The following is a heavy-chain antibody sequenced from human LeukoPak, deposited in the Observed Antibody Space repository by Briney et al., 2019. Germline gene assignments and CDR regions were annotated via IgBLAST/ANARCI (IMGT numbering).Heavy chain of an antibody. Sequence: SQTLSLTCTVSGGSISSGGYYWSWIRQHPGKGLEWIGYIYYSGSTYYNPSLKSRVTISVDTSKNQFSLKLSSVTAADTAVYYCARDRVVVVPAASAQCYYGMDVWGQGTTVTVSS. D-gene: IGHD2-2*01. CDR2: IYYSGST. V-gene: IGHV4-31*03. CDR1: GGSISSGGYY. CDR3: ARDRVVVVPAASAQCYYGMDV. J-gene: IGHJ6*02.